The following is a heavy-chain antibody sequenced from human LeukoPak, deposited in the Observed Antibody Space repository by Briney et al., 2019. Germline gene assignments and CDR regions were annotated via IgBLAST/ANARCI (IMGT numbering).Heavy chain of an antibody. CDR2: ISGGST. V-gene: IGHV3-38-3*01. Sequence: RTGGSLRLSCAASGFTVSSNEMSWVRQAPGKGLEWVSSISGGSTYYADSVKGRFTISRDNAKNSLYLQMNSLRVEDTAVYYCAREWVAGYRFYFYYYGMDVWGQGTTVTVSS. J-gene: IGHJ6*02. D-gene: IGHD6-19*01. CDR1: GFTVSSNE. CDR3: AREWVAGYRFYFYYYGMDV.